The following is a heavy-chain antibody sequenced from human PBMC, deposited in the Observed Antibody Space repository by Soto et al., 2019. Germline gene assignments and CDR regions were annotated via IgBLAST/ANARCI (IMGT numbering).Heavy chain of an antibody. CDR1: GFTFSSYS. Sequence: EVQLVESGGGLVKPGGSLRLSCAASGFTFSSYSMNWVRQAPGKGLEWVSSISSSSSYIYYADSVKGRFTISRDNAKNSLYLQMNSLRAEDTAVYYCARDYGDYFTADYWGQGTLVTVSP. J-gene: IGHJ4*02. CDR3: ARDYGDYFTADY. D-gene: IGHD4-17*01. CDR2: ISSSSSYI. V-gene: IGHV3-21*01.